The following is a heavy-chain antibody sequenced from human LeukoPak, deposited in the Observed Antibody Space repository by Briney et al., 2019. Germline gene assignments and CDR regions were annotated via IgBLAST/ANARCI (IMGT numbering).Heavy chain of an antibody. CDR3: ARGYSSSWRYDYYYYMDV. J-gene: IGHJ6*03. CDR1: GGSFSGYY. Sequence: KPSETLSLTCAVYGGSFSGYYWSWIRQPPGKGLEWIGEINHSGSTNYNPSLKSRFTISVDTSKNQFSLKLSSVTAADTAVYYCARGYSSSWRYDYYYYMDVWGKGTTVTVSS. D-gene: IGHD6-13*01. V-gene: IGHV4-34*01. CDR2: INHSGST.